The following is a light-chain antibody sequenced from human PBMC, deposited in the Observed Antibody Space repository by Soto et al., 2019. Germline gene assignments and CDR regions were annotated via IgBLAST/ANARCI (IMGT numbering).Light chain of an antibody. J-gene: IGLJ3*02. Sequence: SYELTQPPSVSVAPGQTARLTCGGDNIGNKSVHWYQQRPGQAPILVVYDDNNRPSGVPDRFSGSKSGTSASLAITGLRAEDEADYYCQSYDNILSGPLFGGGTKLTVL. CDR3: QSYDNILSGPL. CDR1: NIGNKS. V-gene: IGLV3-21*02. CDR2: DDN.